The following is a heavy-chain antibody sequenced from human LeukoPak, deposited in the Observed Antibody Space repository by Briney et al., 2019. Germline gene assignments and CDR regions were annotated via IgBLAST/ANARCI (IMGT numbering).Heavy chain of an antibody. Sequence: ASVKVSCNASGYTFSNYGITWVRQAPGQGLEWMGWISAYSGNSNYARKFFDRLIMTVDSSTSTAYMELKSLRSDDMAVYYCARTPYHDSSGFDHFNYWGQGALVTVSS. CDR1: GYTFSNYG. J-gene: IGHJ4*02. CDR2: ISAYSGNS. V-gene: IGHV1-18*03. CDR3: ARTPYHDSSGFDHFNY. D-gene: IGHD3-22*01.